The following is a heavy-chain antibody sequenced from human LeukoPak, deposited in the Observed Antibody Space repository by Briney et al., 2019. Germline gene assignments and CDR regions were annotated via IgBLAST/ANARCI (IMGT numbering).Heavy chain of an antibody. CDR1: GFTFSSYA. D-gene: IGHD6-13*01. V-gene: IGHV3-23*01. Sequence: PGGSLRLSCAASGFTFSSYAMSWVRQAPGKGLEWVSAISGSGGSTYYADSVKGRFTISRDNSKNTLYLQMNSLRTEDTAVYYCAKGRPYSSSWMEYYFDYWGQGTLVTVSS. J-gene: IGHJ4*02. CDR2: ISGSGGST. CDR3: AKGRPYSSSWMEYYFDY.